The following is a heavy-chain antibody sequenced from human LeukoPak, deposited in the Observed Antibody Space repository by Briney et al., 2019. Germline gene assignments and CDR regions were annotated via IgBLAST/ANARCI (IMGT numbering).Heavy chain of an antibody. V-gene: IGHV3-30*02. J-gene: IGHJ3*02. Sequence: GGSLRLSCAPSGFTFSNYDMHWVRQAPGKGLEWVAFIRYDGSDTYYADSVKGRFTISRDNSKNTLFLHMNSLRPEDTAIFYCAKNRVGHNYADAFEIWGQGTMVTISS. D-gene: IGHD5-24*01. CDR1: GFTFSNYD. CDR3: AKNRVGHNYADAFEI. CDR2: IRYDGSDT.